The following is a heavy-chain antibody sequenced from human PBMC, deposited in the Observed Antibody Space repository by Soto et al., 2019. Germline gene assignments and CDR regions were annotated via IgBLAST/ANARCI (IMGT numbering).Heavy chain of an antibody. J-gene: IGHJ2*01. Sequence: QVQLVQSGAEVKKPGSSVKVSCKASGGTFSSYTISWVRQAPGQGLEWMGRIIPILGIANYAQKFQGRVTITADKSTSTAYMELSSLRSEDTAGYYCASYDYSSWDYWYFDLWGRGTLVTASS. CDR2: IIPILGIA. V-gene: IGHV1-69*02. D-gene: IGHD6-6*01. CDR3: ASYDYSSWDYWYFDL. CDR1: GGTFSSYT.